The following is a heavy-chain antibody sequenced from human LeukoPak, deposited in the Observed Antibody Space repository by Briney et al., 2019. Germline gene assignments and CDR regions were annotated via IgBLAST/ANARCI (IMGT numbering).Heavy chain of an antibody. CDR2: IHNDGITE. Sequence: GGSLRLSCAASGFTFSSFGMHWVRQTPGKGLEWLTFIHNDGITEYYADSVKGRFTISRDNSKNTLYLQMNSLRAEDTAVYYCARGRDILTGPIHYWGQGTLVTVSS. V-gene: IGHV3-30*02. CDR3: ARGRDILTGPIHY. D-gene: IGHD3-9*01. J-gene: IGHJ4*02. CDR1: GFTFSSFG.